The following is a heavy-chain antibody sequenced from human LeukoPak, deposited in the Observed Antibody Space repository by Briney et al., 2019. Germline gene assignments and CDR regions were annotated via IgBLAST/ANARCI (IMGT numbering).Heavy chain of an antibody. CDR2: IYTSGST. D-gene: IGHD3-16*01. CDR1: GASIIIYY. V-gene: IGHV4-4*07. J-gene: IGHJ3*02. CDR3: ARRFTLGDAFDI. Sequence: PSETRSLTCSVSGASIIIYYWSWVRQPAGKGLEWIGRIYTSGSTNYNPSLKSRVTMSVDTSKNQFSLKLSSVTAADTAVYHCARRFTLGDAFDIWGQGTMVTVSS.